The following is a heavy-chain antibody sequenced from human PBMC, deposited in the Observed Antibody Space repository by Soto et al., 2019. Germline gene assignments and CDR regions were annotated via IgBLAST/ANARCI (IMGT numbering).Heavy chain of an antibody. CDR1: GFTFNNYA. V-gene: IGHV3-23*01. D-gene: IGHD6-25*01. CDR2: TGGSGTYT. Sequence: EVQLLESGGGLVQPGGSLRLSCAASGFTFNNYAMHWVRQAPGKGLEWVSGTGGSGTYTNYADSVRGRFTISRDNYRNTLYLQMNSLRAEDTAVYYCAKGRGYVADAFDIWGQGTMVTVSS. J-gene: IGHJ3*02. CDR3: AKGRGYVADAFDI.